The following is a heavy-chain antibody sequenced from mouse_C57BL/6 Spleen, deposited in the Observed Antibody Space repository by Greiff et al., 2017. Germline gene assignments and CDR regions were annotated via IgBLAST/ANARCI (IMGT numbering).Heavy chain of an antibody. D-gene: IGHD3-2*02. J-gene: IGHJ2*01. V-gene: IGHV1-22*01. CDR2: INPNNGGT. CDR3: ARSGNSSGPSFEY. Sequence: DVQLQESGPELVKPGASVKMSCKASGYTFTDYNMHWVKQSHGKSLEWIGYINPNNGGTSYNQKFKGKATLTANKSSSTAYMELRSLTSEDSAVYYCARSGNSSGPSFEYWGQGTTLTVSS. CDR1: GYTFTDYN.